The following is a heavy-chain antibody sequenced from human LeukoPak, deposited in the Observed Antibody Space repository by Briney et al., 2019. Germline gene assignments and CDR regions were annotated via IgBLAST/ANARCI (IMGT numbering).Heavy chain of an antibody. CDR1: GDKFSAYV. CDR2: IIPIVGVT. V-gene: IGHV1-69*04. Sequence: SVKVSCKASGDKFSAYVFTWVRQAPGQGLEWMGRIIPIVGVTKYAQRVQGRITITADISTTTAYMELTSLRSGDSAVYYCVRSWGTYVDVLSEQFYYGMDVWGQGTTVTVSS. CDR3: VRSWGTYVDVLSEQFYYGMDV. D-gene: IGHD3-9*01. J-gene: IGHJ6*02.